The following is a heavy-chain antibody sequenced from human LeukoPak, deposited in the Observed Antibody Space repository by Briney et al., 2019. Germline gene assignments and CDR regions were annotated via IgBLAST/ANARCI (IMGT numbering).Heavy chain of an antibody. CDR3: ARSFRSSSSWWFDP. Sequence: GGSLRLSSAASGFTVSSNYMSWVRQAPGKGLEWVSVIYSGGSTYYADSVKGRFTSSRDNSKNTLYLQMNSLRAEDTAVYYCARSFRSSSSWWFDPWGQGTLVTVSS. CDR1: GFTVSSNY. J-gene: IGHJ5*02. D-gene: IGHD6-6*01. CDR2: IYSGGST. V-gene: IGHV3-66*02.